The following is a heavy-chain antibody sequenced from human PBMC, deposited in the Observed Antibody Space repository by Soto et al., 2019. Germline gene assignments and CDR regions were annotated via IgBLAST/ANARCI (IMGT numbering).Heavy chain of an antibody. CDR2: ISSSSTYI. CDR3: ARGWLRGPWMH. J-gene: IGHJ4*02. CDR1: GFTFSTYN. D-gene: IGHD5-12*01. Sequence: EVQLVESGGGLVKPGGSLKLSCAASGFTFSTYNMNWVRQAPGEGLEWVSSISSSSTYIYYADSVKGRLTISRDNAKNSLYLQLNRLSAEDTAVYDWARGWLRGPWMHWGQGTLVTVSS. V-gene: IGHV3-21*01.